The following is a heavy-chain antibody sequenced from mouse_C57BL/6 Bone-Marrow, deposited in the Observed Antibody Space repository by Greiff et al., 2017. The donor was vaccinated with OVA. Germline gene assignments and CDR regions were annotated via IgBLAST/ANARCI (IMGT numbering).Heavy chain of an antibody. V-gene: IGHV3-6*01. CDR2: ISYDGSN. CDR3: ARDRHHYYAMDY. J-gene: IGHJ4*01. CDR1: GYSITSGYF. Sequence: DVKLQESGPGLVKPSQSLSLTCSVSGYSITSGYFWYWIRQFPGNKLEWMGYISYDGSNNYNPSFKNRISITRDTSKNQFFLKLNAVTTEDTATYYCARDRHHYYAMDYLGQGTSVTVSS.